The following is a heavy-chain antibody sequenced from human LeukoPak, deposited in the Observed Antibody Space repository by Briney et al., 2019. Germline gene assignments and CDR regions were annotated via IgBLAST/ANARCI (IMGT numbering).Heavy chain of an antibody. CDR3: AKGSKTYYYDSSGYYFDY. V-gene: IGHV3-23*01. D-gene: IGHD3-22*01. Sequence: GGSLRLSCAASGFTFSSYAMSWVRQAPGKGLEGVSAISGSGGSTYYADSVKGRFTISRDNSKNTLYLQMNSLRAEDTAVYYCAKGSKTYYYDSSGYYFDYWGQGTLVTVSS. J-gene: IGHJ4*02. CDR1: GFTFSSYA. CDR2: ISGSGGST.